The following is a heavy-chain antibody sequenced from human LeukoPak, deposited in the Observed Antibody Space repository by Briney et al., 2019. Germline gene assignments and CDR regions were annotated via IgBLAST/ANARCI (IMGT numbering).Heavy chain of an antibody. D-gene: IGHD3-22*01. Sequence: SETLSLTCTVSGASISSNYWSWIRQPAGKGLEWIGRIYTSGSTNYNPSIKSPVTMSVDTCKNQFSLKLSSVTAAETAVYYCARDQYYYDSSGYSRSFDYWGQGTLVTVSS. CDR3: ARDQYYYDSSGYSRSFDY. CDR2: IYTSGST. V-gene: IGHV4-4*07. CDR1: GASISSNY. J-gene: IGHJ4*02.